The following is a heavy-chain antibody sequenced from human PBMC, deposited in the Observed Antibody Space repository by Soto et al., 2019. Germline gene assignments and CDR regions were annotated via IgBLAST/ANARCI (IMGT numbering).Heavy chain of an antibody. D-gene: IGHD2-21*01. V-gene: IGHV4-61*01. CDR2: IYYSGST. CDR1: GGSVSSGSYY. CDR3: ARGFLPSVVDSHRVGAFDI. J-gene: IGHJ3*02. Sequence: LSLTCTVSGGSVSSGSYYWSWIRQPPGKGLEWIGYIYYSGSTNYNPSLKSRVTISVDTSKNQFSLKLSSVTAADTAVYYCARGFLPSVVDSHRVGAFDIWGQGTMVTVSS.